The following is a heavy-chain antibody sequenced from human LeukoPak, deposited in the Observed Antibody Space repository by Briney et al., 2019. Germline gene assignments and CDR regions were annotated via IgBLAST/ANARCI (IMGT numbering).Heavy chain of an antibody. CDR3: ARVSAAGTPSWFDY. J-gene: IGHJ4*02. Sequence: PSETLSLTCAVSGGSISSSNWWSWVRQPPGKGLEWIGEIYHSGSTNYNPSLKSRVTISVDKSKNQFSLKLSSVTAADTAVYYCARVSAAGTPSWFDYWGQGTLVTVSS. CDR2: IYHSGST. V-gene: IGHV4-4*02. CDR1: GGSISSSNW. D-gene: IGHD6-13*01.